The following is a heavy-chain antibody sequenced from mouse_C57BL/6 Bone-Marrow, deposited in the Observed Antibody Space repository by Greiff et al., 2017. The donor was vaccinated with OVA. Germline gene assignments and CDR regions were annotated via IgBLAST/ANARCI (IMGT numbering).Heavy chain of an antibody. CDR3: ARRWLPLYAMDY. CDR1: GYTFTSYW. J-gene: IGHJ4*01. CDR2: IHPNSGST. V-gene: IGHV1-64*01. Sequence: QVQLKQPGAELVKPGASVKLSCKASGYTFTSYWMHWVKQRPGQGLEWIGMIHPNSGSTNYTEKFKSKATLTVDKSSSTAYMQLSSLTSEDSAVYYCARRWLPLYAMDYWGQGTSVTVSS. D-gene: IGHD2-3*01.